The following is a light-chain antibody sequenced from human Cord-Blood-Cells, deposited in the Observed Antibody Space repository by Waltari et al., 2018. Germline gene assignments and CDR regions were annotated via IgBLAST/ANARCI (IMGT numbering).Light chain of an antibody. CDR3: SSYTSSSTLYV. J-gene: IGLJ1*01. Sequence: QSALTHPASVSGSPGQSIPLSCTGTSSDVGGYNHVSWYQQHPGKSPKPMIYDVSNRPSGVSNRFSGSKSGNTASLTISGLQAEDEADYYCSSYTSSSTLYVFGTGTKVTVL. CDR1: SSDVGGYNH. V-gene: IGLV2-14*01. CDR2: DVS.